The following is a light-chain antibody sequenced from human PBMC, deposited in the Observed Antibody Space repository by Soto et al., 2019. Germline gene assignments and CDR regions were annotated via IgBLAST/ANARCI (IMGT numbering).Light chain of an antibody. CDR1: SRDVGGYNY. CDR3: SSYTGSSTVV. CDR2: DVS. V-gene: IGLV2-14*01. J-gene: IGLJ2*01. Sequence: QSVLTQPASVSGSPGQSVTISCTGTSRDVGGYNYVSWYQQHPGKAPKLMIYDVSNRPSGVSNRFSGSKSGNTASLTISGLQAEDEADYYCSSYTGSSTVVFGGGTKLTVL.